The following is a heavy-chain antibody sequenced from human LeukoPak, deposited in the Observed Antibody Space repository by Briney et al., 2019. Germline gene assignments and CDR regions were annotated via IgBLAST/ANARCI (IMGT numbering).Heavy chain of an antibody. CDR1: GFTFDDYA. J-gene: IGHJ4*02. CDR2: ISWNSGSI. V-gene: IGHV3-9*01. Sequence: GGSLRLSCAASGFTFDDYAMHWVRQAPGKGLEWVSGISWNSGSIGYADSVKGRFTISRDNAKNTLYLQMNSLRAEDTAVYYCTRDYGFDYWGQGTLVTVSS. CDR3: TRDYGFDY. D-gene: IGHD4/OR15-4a*01.